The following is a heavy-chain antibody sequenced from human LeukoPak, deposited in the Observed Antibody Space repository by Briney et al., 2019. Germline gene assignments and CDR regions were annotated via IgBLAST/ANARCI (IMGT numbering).Heavy chain of an antibody. D-gene: IGHD1-26*01. V-gene: IGHV4-59*01. Sequence: SETLSLTCAVYGGSFSGYYWSWIRQPPGKGLEWIGFSYYNGNTNYNPSLKSRVTISVDMSKNQFSLSLRSVTAEDTAVYYCARGGRGSPRDAFDIWGQGTMVTVSS. CDR2: SYYNGNT. CDR1: GGSFSGYY. J-gene: IGHJ3*02. CDR3: ARGGRGSPRDAFDI.